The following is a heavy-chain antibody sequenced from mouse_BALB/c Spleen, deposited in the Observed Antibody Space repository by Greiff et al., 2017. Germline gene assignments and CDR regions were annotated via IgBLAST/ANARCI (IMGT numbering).Heavy chain of an antibody. D-gene: IGHD2-1*01. CDR2: INPGSGGT. Sequence: VQLVESGAELVRPGTSVKVSCKASGYAFTNYLIEWVKQRPGQGLEWIGVINPGSGGTNYNEKFKGKATLTADKSSSTAYMQLSSLTSDDSAVYFCARSRGNYVFAYWGQGTLVTVSA. CDR1: GYAFTNYL. CDR3: ARSRGNYVFAY. J-gene: IGHJ3*01. V-gene: IGHV1-54*01.